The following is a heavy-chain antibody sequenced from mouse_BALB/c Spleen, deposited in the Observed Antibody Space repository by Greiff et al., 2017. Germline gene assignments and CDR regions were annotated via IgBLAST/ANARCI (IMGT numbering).Heavy chain of an antibody. CDR1: GFTLTSYD. CDR3: VRELTGHYYAMDY. Sequence: VKLVESGPGLVAPSQSLSITCTVSGFTLTSYDISWIRQPPGKGLEWLGVIWTGGGTNYNSAFMSRLSISKDNSKSQVFLKMNSLQTDDTAIYYCVRELTGHYYAMDYWGQGTSVTVSS. D-gene: IGHD1-3*01. J-gene: IGHJ4*01. CDR2: IWTGGGT. V-gene: IGHV2-9-2*01.